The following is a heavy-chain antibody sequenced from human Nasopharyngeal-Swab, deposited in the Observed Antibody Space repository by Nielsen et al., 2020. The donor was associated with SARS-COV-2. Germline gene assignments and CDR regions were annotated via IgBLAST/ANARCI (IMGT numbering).Heavy chain of an antibody. CDR1: GFTFSGYA. CDR3: AKDRLPDGAWDIDY. J-gene: IGHJ4*02. CDR2: ILGGGSDK. V-gene: IGHV3-23*01. Sequence: GESLKISCTASGFTFSGYAMNWVRQAPGEGLQWVAGILGGGSDKFYAESVMGRFTTSRDNSKNTLYLQMNSLRAEDTATYYCAKDRLPDGAWDIDYWGQGTLVTVSP. D-gene: IGHD2-21*02.